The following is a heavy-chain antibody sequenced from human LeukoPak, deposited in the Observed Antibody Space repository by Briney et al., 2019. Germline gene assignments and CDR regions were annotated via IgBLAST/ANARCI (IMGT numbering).Heavy chain of an antibody. CDR2: MNSDGSTT. D-gene: IGHD3-10*01. J-gene: IGHJ4*02. CDR3: ASYGSVSFFEY. CDR1: GFTFSRDW. V-gene: IGHV3-74*01. Sequence: GGSLRLSCAASGFTFSRDWMHWVRQAPGKGLVWVSRMNSDGSTTNYADSVKGRFTISRDNAKNTLYLQMNSLRAEDTAVYYCASYGSVSFFEYWGQGTLVTVSS.